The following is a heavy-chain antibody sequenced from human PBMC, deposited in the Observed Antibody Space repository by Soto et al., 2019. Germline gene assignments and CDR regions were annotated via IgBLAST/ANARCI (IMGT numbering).Heavy chain of an antibody. CDR1: GGSISSSSYY. CDR3: SRPERYCSGGSCEKVGAFDI. J-gene: IGHJ3*02. CDR2: IYYSGST. V-gene: IGHV4-39*01. D-gene: IGHD2-15*01. Sequence: QLQLQESGPGLVKPSETLSLTCTVSGGSISSSSYYWGWIRQPPGKGLEWIGSIYYSGSTYYNPSLKSRGTISVDTSKNQFSLKLSSVTAADTAVYYCSRPERYCSGGSCEKVGAFDIWGQGTMVTVSS.